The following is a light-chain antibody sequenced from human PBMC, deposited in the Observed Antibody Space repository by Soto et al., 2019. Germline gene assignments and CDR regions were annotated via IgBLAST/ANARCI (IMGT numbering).Light chain of an antibody. CDR3: GTWDNTLGAGL. Sequence: QSVLTQPPSVSAAAGQNVTISCSGNSSNIGNNYVSWYQQFSGTAPKLLIYDSEKRPSGIPERFSGSKSGTSATLFVTGLQTGDEADYYCGTWDNTLGAGLFGGGTKLTVL. V-gene: IGLV1-51*01. J-gene: IGLJ3*02. CDR2: DSE. CDR1: SSNIGNNY.